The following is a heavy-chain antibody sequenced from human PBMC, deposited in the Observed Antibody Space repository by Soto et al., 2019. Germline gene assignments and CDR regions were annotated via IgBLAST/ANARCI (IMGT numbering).Heavy chain of an antibody. CDR3: ARVPGGVRFLEWSDHPNYYYYGMDV. CDR1: GYTFTSYG. CDR2: ISAYNGNT. V-gene: IGHV1-18*04. J-gene: IGHJ6*02. Sequence: QVQLVQSGAEVKKPGASVKVSCKASGYTFTSYGISWVRQAPGQGLEWMGWISAYNGNTNYAQKLQGRVTMTTDTSTSTAYMELRSLRSDDTAVYYCARVPGGVRFLEWSDHPNYYYYGMDVWGQGTTVTVSS. D-gene: IGHD3-3*01.